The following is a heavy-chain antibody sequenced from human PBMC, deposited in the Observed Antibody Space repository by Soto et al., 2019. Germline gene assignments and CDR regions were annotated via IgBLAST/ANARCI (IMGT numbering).Heavy chain of an antibody. V-gene: IGHV3-48*03. D-gene: IGHD4-4*01. CDR3: AREQYNYGMDV. J-gene: IGHJ6*02. CDR1: GFTFSSYE. Sequence: GGSLRLSCAASGFTFSSYEMNWVRQAPGKGLEWVSYISSSGSTIYYADSVKGRFTISRGNAKNSLYLQMNSLRAEDTAVYYCAREQYNYGMDVWGQGTTVTVSS. CDR2: ISSSGSTI.